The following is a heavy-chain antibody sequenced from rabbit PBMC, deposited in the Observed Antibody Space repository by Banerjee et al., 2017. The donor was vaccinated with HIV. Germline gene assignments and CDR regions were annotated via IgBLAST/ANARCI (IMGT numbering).Heavy chain of an antibody. CDR2: IYTGSSGST. V-gene: IGHV1S40*01. CDR1: GFSFSSYYY. J-gene: IGHJ4*01. D-gene: IGHD1-1*01. CDR3: ARGAYDVNDGYYWDYFNL. Sequence: QSLEESGGDLVKPGASLTLTCTASGFSFSSYYYMCWVRQAPGKGLEWIACIYTGSSGSTYYASWAKGRFTISKTSSTTVTLQMTSLTAADTATYFCARGAYDVNDGYYWDYFNLWGQGTLVTVS.